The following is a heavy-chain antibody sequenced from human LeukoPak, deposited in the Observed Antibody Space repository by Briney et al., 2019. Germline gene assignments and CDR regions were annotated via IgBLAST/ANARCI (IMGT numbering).Heavy chain of an antibody. V-gene: IGHV5-51*01. D-gene: IGHD6-25*01. CDR3: ARRAAGGTYYFDY. J-gene: IGHJ4*02. CDR2: IYYGDSDA. CDR1: GYSFTSYS. Sequence: GESLKISCKGSGYSFTSYSIAWVRQKPGKGLEWMGIIYYGDSDARYSPSFQGQVTISADKSISTAYLQWSSLEASDTATYYCARRAAGGTYYFDYWGPGTLVIVSS.